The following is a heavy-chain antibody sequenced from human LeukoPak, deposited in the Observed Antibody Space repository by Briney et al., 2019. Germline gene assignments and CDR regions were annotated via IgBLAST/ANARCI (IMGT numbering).Heavy chain of an antibody. V-gene: IGHV3-30*02. J-gene: IGHJ4*02. CDR3: AREWGVVPSHEFDY. CDR1: GFTFSSYG. Sequence: TGGSLRLSCAASGFTFSSYGMHWVRQAPGKGLEWVAFIRYDGSNKYYADSVKGRFTISRDNSKNTLYLQMNSLRAEDTAVYYCAREWGVVPSHEFDYWGQGTLVTVSS. CDR2: IRYDGSNK. D-gene: IGHD2-2*01.